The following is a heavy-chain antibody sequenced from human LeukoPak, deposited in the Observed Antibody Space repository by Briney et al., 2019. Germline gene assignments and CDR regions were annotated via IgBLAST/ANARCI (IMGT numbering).Heavy chain of an antibody. CDR2: INHSGST. CDR3: VRPVVPAAHDAFDI. D-gene: IGHD2-2*01. CDR1: GGSFSGYY. V-gene: IGHV4-34*01. Sequence: SETLSLTCAVYGGSFSGYYWSWIRQPPGKGLEWIGEINHSGSTNYNPSLKGRVTISVDTSKNQFSLKLSSVTAADTAVYYCVRPVVPAAHDAFDIWGQGTMVTVSS. J-gene: IGHJ3*02.